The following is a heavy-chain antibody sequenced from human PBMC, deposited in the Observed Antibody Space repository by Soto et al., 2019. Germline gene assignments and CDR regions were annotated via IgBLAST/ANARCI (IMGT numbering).Heavy chain of an antibody. Sequence: PGGSLRLSCAASGFTFSSYWMSWVRQAPGKGLEWVANIKKDGSEKYYVDSVKGRFTISRDNAKNSLYLQMNSLRAEDTAVYYCAREGYNWNYPGPNGGYYFDYWGQGTLVTVSS. CDR1: GFTFSSYW. CDR2: IKKDGSEK. J-gene: IGHJ4*02. V-gene: IGHV3-7*01. CDR3: AREGYNWNYPGPNGGYYFDY. D-gene: IGHD1-7*01.